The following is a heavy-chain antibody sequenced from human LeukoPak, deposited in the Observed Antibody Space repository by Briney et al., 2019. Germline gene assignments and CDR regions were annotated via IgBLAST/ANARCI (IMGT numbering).Heavy chain of an antibody. CDR3: ASSLSDSSGYYFGDYGMDV. CDR1: GYSFTSYW. V-gene: IGHV5-51*01. CDR2: IYPGDSDT. D-gene: IGHD3-22*01. Sequence: GESLKISCKGSGYSFTSYWIGWVRQMPGKGLEWMGIIYPGDSDTRYSPSFQGQVTISADKSISTAYLQWSSLKASDTAMYYCASSLSDSSGYYFGDYGMDVWGQGTTVTVSS. J-gene: IGHJ6*02.